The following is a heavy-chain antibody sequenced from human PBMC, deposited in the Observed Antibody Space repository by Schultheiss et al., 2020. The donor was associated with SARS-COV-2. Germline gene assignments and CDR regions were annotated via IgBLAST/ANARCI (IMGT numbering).Heavy chain of an antibody. CDR3: ARDLEQLDPAKFYYGLDV. V-gene: IGHV3-30-3*01. J-gene: IGHJ6*02. D-gene: IGHD6-6*01. CDR1: GFTFNRFA. Sequence: GGSLRLSCTVSGFTFNRFALHWVRQAPGKGLEWLTVISYDGGNIYYADSVKGRFIVSRDNSRDTMFLQMNSLRIDDTAVYYCARDLEQLDPAKFYYGLDVWGQGTTVTVSS. CDR2: ISYDGGNI.